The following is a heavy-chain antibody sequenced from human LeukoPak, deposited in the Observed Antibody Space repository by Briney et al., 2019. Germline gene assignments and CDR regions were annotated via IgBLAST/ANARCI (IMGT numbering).Heavy chain of an antibody. V-gene: IGHV4-59*01. CDR3: ARGVRSTSWGYYYGMDV. CDR2: IYYSGST. CDR1: GGSISSYY. Sequence: SETLSLTCTVSGGSISSYYWSWIRQPPGKGLEWIGYIYYSGSTNYNPSLKSRVTISVDTSKNQFSLKLSSMTAADTAVYYCARGVRSTSWGYYYGMDVWGKGTTVTVSS. D-gene: IGHD2-2*01. J-gene: IGHJ6*04.